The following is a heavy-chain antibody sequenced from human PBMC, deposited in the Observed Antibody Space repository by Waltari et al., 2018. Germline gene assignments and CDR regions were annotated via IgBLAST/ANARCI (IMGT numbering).Heavy chain of an antibody. D-gene: IGHD2-21*01. V-gene: IGHV1-46*01. CDR1: EYTFASSY. Sequence: QVQLVQSGAEVKTPGASVKISCTTSEYTFASSYVHWVRQAHGQGLEWMGIINPSGGSTIYAQRFQGRVTMTRDTSTSTVYMELSSLKSEDTAVYYCATDTGALWMDVWGQGTTVTVSS. CDR2: INPSGGST. CDR3: ATDTGALWMDV. J-gene: IGHJ6*02.